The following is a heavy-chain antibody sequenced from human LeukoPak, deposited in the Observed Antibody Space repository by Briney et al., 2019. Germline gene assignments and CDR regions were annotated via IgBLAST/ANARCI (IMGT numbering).Heavy chain of an antibody. J-gene: IGHJ4*02. V-gene: IGHV3-23*01. D-gene: IGHD2-8*02. CDR2: ITSGHST. Sequence: SGGSLRLSCAASRFTFSNYAMSWVRQAAGKGLEWVSGITSGHSTFYADSVKGRFTISRDNSKNTVYLQMNSLRAEDTAVYYCAKDYPECTGTTRSGEAFFDYWGQGTLVTVSS. CDR3: AKDYPECTGTTRSGEAFFDY. CDR1: RFTFSNYA.